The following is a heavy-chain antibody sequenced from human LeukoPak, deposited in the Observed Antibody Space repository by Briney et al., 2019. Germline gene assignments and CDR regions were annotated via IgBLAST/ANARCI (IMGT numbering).Heavy chain of an antibody. D-gene: IGHD3-10*01. Sequence: ASVKVSCKASGYTFTGYYMHWVRQAPGQGLEWMGWINPNSGGTNYAQKFQGGVTMTRDTSISTAYMELSRLRSDDTAVYYCARGGSGSYLSLAFYGMDVWGKGTTVTVSS. CDR1: GYTFTGYY. V-gene: IGHV1-2*02. J-gene: IGHJ6*04. CDR2: INPNSGGT. CDR3: ARGGSGSYLSLAFYGMDV.